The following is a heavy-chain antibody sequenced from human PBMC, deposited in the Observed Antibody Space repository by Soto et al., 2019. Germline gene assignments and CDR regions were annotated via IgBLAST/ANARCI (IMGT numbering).Heavy chain of an antibody. CDR2: IYYSGST. Sequence: QVQLQESGPGLVKPSETLSLTCTVSGGSISSYYWSWIRQPPGKGLEWIGYIYYSGSTNYNPSLKSRVTISVDTSKNQFSLKLSSVTAADTAVYYCARRYGANFDYWGQGILVTVSS. CDR3: ARRYGANFDY. D-gene: IGHD4-17*01. V-gene: IGHV4-59*08. CDR1: GGSISSYY. J-gene: IGHJ4*02.